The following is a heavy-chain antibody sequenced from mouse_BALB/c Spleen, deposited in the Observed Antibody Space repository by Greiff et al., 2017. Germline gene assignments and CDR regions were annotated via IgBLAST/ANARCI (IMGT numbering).Heavy chain of an antibody. CDR3: ARRGPYGSSLFAY. CDR2: IYPGSGST. J-gene: IGHJ3*01. CDR1: GYTFTDYV. Sequence: QVQLQQSGPELVKPGASVKMSCKASGYTFTDYVISWVKQRTGQGLEWIGEIYPGSGSTYYNEKFKGKATLTADKSSNTAYMQLSSLTSEDSAVYFCARRGPYGSSLFAYWGQGTLVTVSA. V-gene: IGHV1-77*01. D-gene: IGHD1-1*01.